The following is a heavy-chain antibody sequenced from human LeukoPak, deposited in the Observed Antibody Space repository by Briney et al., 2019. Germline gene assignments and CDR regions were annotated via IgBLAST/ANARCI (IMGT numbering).Heavy chain of an antibody. CDR3: AKDYAHYSGSYYAFDI. D-gene: IGHD1-26*01. Sequence: GGSLRLSCAASGFTSSSYAMHWVRQAPGKGLEWVAVISYDGSNKYYADSVKGRFTISRDNSKSTLYLQMNSLRAEDTAVYYCAKDYAHYSGSYYAFDIWGQGTMVTVSS. V-gene: IGHV3-30-3*01. CDR1: GFTSSSYA. J-gene: IGHJ3*02. CDR2: ISYDGSNK.